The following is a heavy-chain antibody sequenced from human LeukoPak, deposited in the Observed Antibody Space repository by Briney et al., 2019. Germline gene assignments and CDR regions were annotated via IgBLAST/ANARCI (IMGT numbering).Heavy chain of an antibody. CDR3: ARLPYQYYGMDV. J-gene: IGHJ6*02. CDR1: GGSISSGGYS. V-gene: IGHV4-31*03. CDR2: IYYSGST. Sequence: SETLSLTCTVSGGSISSGGYSWSWFRPHPGQGLEWIGYIYYSGSTYYNPSLKSRVTISVDTSKNQFSLKLSSVTAADTAVYYCARLPYQYYGMDVWGQGTTVTVSS.